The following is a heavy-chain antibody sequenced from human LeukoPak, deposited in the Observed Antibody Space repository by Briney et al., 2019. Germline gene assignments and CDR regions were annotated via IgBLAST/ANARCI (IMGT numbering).Heavy chain of an antibody. V-gene: IGHV3-11*04. CDR3: ARDLLYAFDI. CDR1: CGSFSDYY. Sequence: LSLTCAVYCGSFSDYYWNWIRQPPGKGLEWVSYIGSTTSTTYYADSVKGRFTISRDNAKNSLYLQMNSLKDEDTAVYYCARDLLYAFDIWGQGTMVTVSS. D-gene: IGHD3-16*01. CDR2: IGSTTSTT. J-gene: IGHJ3*02.